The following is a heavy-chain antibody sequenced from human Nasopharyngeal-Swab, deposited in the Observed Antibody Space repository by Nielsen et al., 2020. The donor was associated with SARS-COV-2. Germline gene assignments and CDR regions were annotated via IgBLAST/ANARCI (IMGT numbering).Heavy chain of an antibody. V-gene: IGHV3-30-3*02. D-gene: IGHD1-1*01. CDR2: ISYDGSNK. Sequence: GESLKISCAASGFTFSSYAMHWVRQAPGKGLEWVAVISYDGSNKYYADSVKGRFTISRDNSKNALYLQMNSLRAEDTAVYYCAKLERRGEELDYWGQGTLVTVSS. CDR1: GFTFSSYA. CDR3: AKLERRGEELDY. J-gene: IGHJ4*02.